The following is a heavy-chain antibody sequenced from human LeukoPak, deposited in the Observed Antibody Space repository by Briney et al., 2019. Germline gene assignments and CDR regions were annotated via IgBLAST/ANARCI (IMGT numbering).Heavy chain of an antibody. CDR2: IYNSEST. CDR1: GVSISIYY. V-gene: IGHV4-59*01. CDR3: ARVKGSNWFDP. J-gene: IGHJ5*02. Sequence: PSETLSLTCTVSGVSISIYYWSWIRQPPGKGRECIGYIYNSESTYYNPSLKSRVTIPLDTSKNQCSLRLNSVTAADTAEYYCARVKGSNWFDPWGQGTLVTVSS. D-gene: IGHD6-6*01.